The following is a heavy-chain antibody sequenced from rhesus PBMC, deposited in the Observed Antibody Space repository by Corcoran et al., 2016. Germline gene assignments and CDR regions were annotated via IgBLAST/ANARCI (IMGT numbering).Heavy chain of an antibody. CDR2: MNSGCGRK. Sequence: EVQLVETGGGLVQPGGSLKLSCAASGFNLSSYGMSWVRQAPGKGLEWVSAMNSGCGRKYEADSWKVQFTNARANSKSTLSLRMNSLRAEDTAVYYCAKDRRSGSYFYYFDYWGQGVLVTVSS. D-gene: IGHD3-16*01. J-gene: IGHJ4*01. V-gene: IGHV3S5*01. CDR3: AKDRRSGSYFYYFDY. CDR1: GFNLSSYG.